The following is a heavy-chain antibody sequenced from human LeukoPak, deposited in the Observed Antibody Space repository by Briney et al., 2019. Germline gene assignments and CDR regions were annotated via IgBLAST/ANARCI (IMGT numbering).Heavy chain of an antibody. CDR2: LYYSGST. V-gene: IGHV4-59*08. CDR1: GGSISSYY. CDR3: ARHGGSYSFDY. D-gene: IGHD1-26*01. Sequence: PSETLSLTCTVSGGSISSYYWSWIRQPPGKGLEWIGYLYYSGSTNHNPSLKSRVTISVDTSENQFSLKLSSVTAADTAVYYCARHGGSYSFDYWGQGTLVTVSS. J-gene: IGHJ4*02.